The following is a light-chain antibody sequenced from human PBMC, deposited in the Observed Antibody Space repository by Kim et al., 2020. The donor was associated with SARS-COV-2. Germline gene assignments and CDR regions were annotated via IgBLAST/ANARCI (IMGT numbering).Light chain of an antibody. CDR2: AAS. CDR1: QGIGSR. V-gene: IGKV1D-16*01. J-gene: IGKJ5*01. Sequence: DIQMTQSPPSLSASVGDRVTITCRASQGIGSRLVWYQQKPEKAPKSLIYAASTLQSGVPSRFSGSGSGSDFTLTITSLQPEDSATFFCQRYNDYPITFGQGTRLEIK. CDR3: QRYNDYPIT.